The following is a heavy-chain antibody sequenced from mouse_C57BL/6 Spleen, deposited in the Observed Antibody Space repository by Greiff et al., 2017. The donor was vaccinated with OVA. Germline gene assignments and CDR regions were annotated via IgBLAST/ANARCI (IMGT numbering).Heavy chain of an antibody. CDR1: GYSFTSYY. CDR3: ASSYDYEGAWFAY. CDR2: IYPGSGNT. J-gene: IGHJ3*01. V-gene: IGHV1-66*01. Sequence: QVQLQQSGPELVKPGASVKISCKASGYSFTSYYIHWVKQRPGQGLEWIGWIYPGSGNTKYNEKFKGKATLTADTSSSTAYMQLSSLTSEDSAVYYCASSYDYEGAWFAYWGQGTLVTVSA. D-gene: IGHD2-4*01.